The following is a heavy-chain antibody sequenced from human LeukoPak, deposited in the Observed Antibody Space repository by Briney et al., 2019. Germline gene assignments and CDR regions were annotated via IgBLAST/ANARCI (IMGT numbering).Heavy chain of an antibody. CDR1: GYTFSTYG. J-gene: IGHJ3*01. D-gene: IGHD3-10*01. V-gene: IGHV1-18*01. CDR3: ARDLYYYGSGSYYDVFDV. CDR2: ISAYKGNT. Sequence: ASVKVSCKASGYTFSTYGISWVRQAPGQGLEWMGWISAYKGNTYYAQKLQGRVAMTTDTSTSTAYMELRSLRSDDTAIYYCARDLYYYGSGSYYDVFDVWGQGTMVTVSS.